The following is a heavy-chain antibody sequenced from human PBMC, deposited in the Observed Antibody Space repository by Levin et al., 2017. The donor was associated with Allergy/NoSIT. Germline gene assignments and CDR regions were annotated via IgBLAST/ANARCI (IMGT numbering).Heavy chain of an antibody. V-gene: IGHV3-11*01. Sequence: GGSLRLSCAASGFTFSDYYMSWIRQAPGKGLEWVSYISSSGSTIYYADSVKGRFTISRDNAKNSLYLQMNSLRAEDTAVYYCASSPDAAAAGFHYYYDYGMDGWGQGTTVTVSS. CDR3: ASSPDAAAAGFHYYYDYGMDG. J-gene: IGHJ6*02. CDR2: ISSSGSTI. D-gene: IGHD6-13*01. CDR1: GFTFSDYY.